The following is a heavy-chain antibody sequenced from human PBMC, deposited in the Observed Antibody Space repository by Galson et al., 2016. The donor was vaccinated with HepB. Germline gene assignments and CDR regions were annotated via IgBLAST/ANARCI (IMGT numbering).Heavy chain of an antibody. CDR2: IIPFFGST. V-gene: IGHV1-69*06. CDR3: ARDDNGGNSDLKY. D-gene: IGHD4-23*01. Sequence: SVKVSCKASGGTFSTYAISWMRQAPGQGLEWMGGIIPFFGSTNYAQKFQGRVTITADKSTSTAFRELSSLKSEDTAVYYCARDDNGGNSDLKYWGQGTLVTVSS. CDR1: GGTFSTYA. J-gene: IGHJ4*02.